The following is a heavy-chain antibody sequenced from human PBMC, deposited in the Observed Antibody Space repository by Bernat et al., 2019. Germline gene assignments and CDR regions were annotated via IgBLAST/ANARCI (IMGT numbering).Heavy chain of an antibody. CDR1: GYTFTSYG. D-gene: IGHD3-10*01. J-gene: IGHJ5*02. CDR3: ARDGTITMVQGVIFDDKTYNWFDP. V-gene: IGHV1-18*01. Sequence: QVQLVQSGAEVKKPGASVKVSCKASGYTFTSYGISWVRQAPGQGLEWMGWISAYNGNTNYAQKLQGRVTMTTDTSTSTAYMELRSLRSDDKAVYYCARDGTITMVQGVIFDDKTYNWFDPWGQGTLVTVSS. CDR2: ISAYNGNT.